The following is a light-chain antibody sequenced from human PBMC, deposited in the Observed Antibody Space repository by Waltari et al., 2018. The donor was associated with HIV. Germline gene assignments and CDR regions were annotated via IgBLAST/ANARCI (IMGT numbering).Light chain of an antibody. J-gene: IGLJ3*02. V-gene: IGLV1-36*01. CDR3: AAWDDSLHGVV. CDR2: YND. CDR1: SSNIGNNA. Sequence: QSVLTQPPSVSEAPRQRVTISCSGSSSNIGNNAVKWYQQLPGKAPKLLIYYNDLLSSGVSDRFSGSKSGTSASLAISGLQSEDEADYYCAAWDDSLHGVVFGGGTKLTVL.